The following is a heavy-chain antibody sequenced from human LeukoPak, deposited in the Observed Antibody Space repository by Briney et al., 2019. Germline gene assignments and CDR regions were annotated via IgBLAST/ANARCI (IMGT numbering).Heavy chain of an antibody. CDR2: IWYDGSNK. CDR1: GFTFSSYG. D-gene: IGHD4-17*01. CDR3: AREYYGDERGAFDI. Sequence: QPGGSLRLSCAASGFTFSSYGMPWVRRAPGKGLEWVAVIWYDGSNKYYADSVKGRFTISRDNSKNTLYLQMNSLRAEDTAVYYCAREYYGDERGAFDIWGQGTMVTVSS. V-gene: IGHV3-33*01. J-gene: IGHJ3*02.